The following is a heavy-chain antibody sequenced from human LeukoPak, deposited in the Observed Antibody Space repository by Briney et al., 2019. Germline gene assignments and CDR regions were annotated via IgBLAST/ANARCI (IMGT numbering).Heavy chain of an antibody. CDR1: GFTFSSYA. CDR2: ISYDGSKK. J-gene: IGHJ4*02. CDR3: ARDREIWSGYYGPFDY. Sequence: PGGSLRLSCAVSGFTFSSYAVHWVRQAPGKGLEWVSLISYDGSKKYYADSVKGRFTISRDDSKNRLYLQMNSLRTEDTAVYYCARDREIWSGYYGPFDYWGQGTLVTVSS. D-gene: IGHD3-3*01. V-gene: IGHV3-30*01.